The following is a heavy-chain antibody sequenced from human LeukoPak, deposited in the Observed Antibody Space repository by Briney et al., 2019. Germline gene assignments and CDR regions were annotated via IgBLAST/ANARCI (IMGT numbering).Heavy chain of an antibody. D-gene: IGHD6-13*01. CDR1: GFTFSSLG. CDR3: ARPRAAARYSSFWFDP. CDR2: ISYDGSNK. Sequence: GGSLRLPCEPSGFTFSSLGMHWVGQAPGKGLEGVAVISYDGSNKYYADSVKARFTISRDNSKTTLYLQMNSLRTEDTAVYYCARPRAAARYSSFWFDPWGQGTLVTVSS. V-gene: IGHV3-30*03. J-gene: IGHJ5*02.